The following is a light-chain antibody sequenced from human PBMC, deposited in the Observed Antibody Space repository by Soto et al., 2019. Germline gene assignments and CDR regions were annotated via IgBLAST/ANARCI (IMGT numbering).Light chain of an antibody. CDR3: QQFHSFSRT. V-gene: IGKV1-5*01. CDR1: QNINSR. CDR2: DAS. Sequence: IQLTQSPSTLSAYVGDRVTLTCLASQNINSRLAWYQQKPGKAPNLLIYDASTLESGVPSRFSGSGSGTEFTLTISSLQPEDFATYYCQQFHSFSRTFGQGTKVDIK. J-gene: IGKJ1*01.